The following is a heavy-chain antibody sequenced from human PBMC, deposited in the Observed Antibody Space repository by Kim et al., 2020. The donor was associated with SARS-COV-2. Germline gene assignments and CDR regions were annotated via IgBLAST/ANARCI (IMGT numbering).Heavy chain of an antibody. CDR1: GGSFSGYY. Sequence: SETLSLTCAVYGGSFSGYYWSWIRQPPGKGLEWIGEINHSGSTNYNPSLKSRVTISVDTSKNQFSLKLSSVTAADTAVYYCARAPFLWFGEGYYGMDVWGQGTTVTVSS. V-gene: IGHV4-34*01. D-gene: IGHD3-10*01. CDR3: ARAPFLWFGEGYYGMDV. CDR2: INHSGST. J-gene: IGHJ6*02.